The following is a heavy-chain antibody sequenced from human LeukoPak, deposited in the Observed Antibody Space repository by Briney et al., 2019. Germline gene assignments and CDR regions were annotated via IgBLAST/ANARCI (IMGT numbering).Heavy chain of an antibody. V-gene: IGHV1-18*01. CDR1: GYTFTSYG. CDR2: ISAYNGNT. D-gene: IGHD3-22*01. CDR3: ARNTYYCDSSGYDY. J-gene: IGHJ4*02. Sequence: ASVKVSCKASGYTFTSYGISWVRQAPGQGLEWMGWISAYNGNTNYAQKLQGRVTMTTDTSTSTAYMELSSLRSEDTAVYYCARNTYYCDSSGYDYWGQGTLVTVSS.